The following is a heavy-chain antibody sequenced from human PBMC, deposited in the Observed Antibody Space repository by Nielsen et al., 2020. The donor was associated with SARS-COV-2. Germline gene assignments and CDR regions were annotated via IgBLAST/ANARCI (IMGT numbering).Heavy chain of an antibody. CDR3: ARVGGYGLLWFGELLS. Sequence: GESLKISCAASGFAFDDHGMSWVRQVPGKGLEWVSGLNWSGRSTGYADSVKGRFTISRDNAKNSLYLQMNSLRAEDTALYHCARVGGYGLLWFGELLSWGQGTLVTVSS. CDR1: GFAFDDHG. D-gene: IGHD3-10*01. CDR2: LNWSGRST. J-gene: IGHJ5*02. V-gene: IGHV3-20*01.